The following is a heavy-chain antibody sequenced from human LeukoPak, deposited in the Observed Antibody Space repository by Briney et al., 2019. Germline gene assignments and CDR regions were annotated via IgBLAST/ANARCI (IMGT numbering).Heavy chain of an antibody. D-gene: IGHD3-22*01. CDR1: GGTFSSYA. CDR2: IIPIFGTA. Sequence: PWASVKVSCKASGGTFSSYAISWVRQAPGQGLEWMGGIIPIFGTANYAQKFQGRVTLTRDTSVSTAYMELSSLRSDDTAVYYCARERSDYDRSGYYLVPYFDMWGQGTMVTVSS. J-gene: IGHJ3*02. V-gene: IGHV1-69*05. CDR3: ARERSDYDRSGYYLVPYFDM.